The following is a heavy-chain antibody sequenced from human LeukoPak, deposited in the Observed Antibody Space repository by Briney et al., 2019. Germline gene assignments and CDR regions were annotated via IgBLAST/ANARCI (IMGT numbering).Heavy chain of an antibody. Sequence: SETLSLTCTVSGDSISNTRYHWGWIRQPPGKGLEWIGSIYYSGATYYNPSLKSRVTISVDTSRNHFSLKLSSVTAADTAVYHCAREIVSWGESWGQGSLVTVSS. CDR2: IYYSGAT. J-gene: IGHJ5*02. V-gene: IGHV4-39*02. D-gene: IGHD6-13*01. CDR3: AREIVSWGES. CDR1: GDSISNTRYH.